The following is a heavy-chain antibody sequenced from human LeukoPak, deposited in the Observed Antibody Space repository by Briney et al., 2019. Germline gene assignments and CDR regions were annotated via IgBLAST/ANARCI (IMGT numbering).Heavy chain of an antibody. J-gene: IGHJ2*01. Sequence: TGGSLRVSCEASGFTFSSYAMSWVRQAPGKGLEWVSAISDSGSSTYDADSVKGRFTISRDNSKNTLYLQMNSLRAGDTAIYYCAKIGVIGNWYYDVWGRGTLVTVSS. CDR2: ISDSGSST. V-gene: IGHV3-23*01. CDR1: GFTFSSYA. D-gene: IGHD3-10*01. CDR3: AKIGVIGNWYYDV.